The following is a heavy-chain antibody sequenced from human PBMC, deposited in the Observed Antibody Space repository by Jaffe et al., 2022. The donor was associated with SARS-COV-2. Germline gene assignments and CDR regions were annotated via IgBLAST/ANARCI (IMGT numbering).Heavy chain of an antibody. CDR1: GDSISSNLHS. D-gene: IGHD6-19*01. J-gene: IGHJ6*02. CDR3: ARRDDSSGWFASDNYGMDV. CDR2: IYYGGSR. V-gene: IGHV4-39*01. Sequence: QLQLQESGPGLVKPSETLSLTCSVSGDSISSNLHSWGWIRQPPGKGLEWIASIYYGGSRHYNPSLKSRVTISVDTSKNQFSLKLNSVTAADTAVYYCARRDDSSGWFASDNYGMDVWGQGTTVTVSS.